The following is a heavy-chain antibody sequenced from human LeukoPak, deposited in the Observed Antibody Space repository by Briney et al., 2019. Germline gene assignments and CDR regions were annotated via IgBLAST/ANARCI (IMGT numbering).Heavy chain of an antibody. J-gene: IGHJ4*02. Sequence: ASVKVSCKASGYTFTSYAMHWVRQAPGQKLEWMGWINTNNGDPTYAQGFTGRFVFSLDTSVSTAYLQISSLKTEDTAVYYCARVGLHCNGGSCPEYWGQGTLVTVSS. CDR1: GYTFTSYA. CDR3: ARVGLHCNGGSCPEY. D-gene: IGHD2-15*01. V-gene: IGHV7-4-1*02. CDR2: INTNNGDP.